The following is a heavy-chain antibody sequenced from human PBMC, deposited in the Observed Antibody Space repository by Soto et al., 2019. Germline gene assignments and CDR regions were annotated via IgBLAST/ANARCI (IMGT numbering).Heavy chain of an antibody. Sequence: SETHSLTCTVSGGSSISSDYYWGWIRQPPGKGLEWIGNIYYSGSASYNPSLKSRVTISVDTSKNQVSLKLSSVTAADTAVYNCVSGYPWVGFDYWGQGTLVTVSS. CDR2: IYYSGSA. D-gene: IGHD5-18*01. V-gene: IGHV4-39*01. J-gene: IGHJ4*02. CDR1: GGSSISSDYY. CDR3: VSGYPWVGFDY.